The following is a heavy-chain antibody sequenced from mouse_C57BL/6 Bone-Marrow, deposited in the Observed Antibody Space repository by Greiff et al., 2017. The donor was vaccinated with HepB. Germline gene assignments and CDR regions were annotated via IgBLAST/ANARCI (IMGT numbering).Heavy chain of an antibody. D-gene: IGHD2-3*01. J-gene: IGHJ4*01. CDR3: ARSWLLRAMDY. V-gene: IGHV1-18*01. CDR1: GYTFTDYN. Sequence: EVKLMESGPELVKPGASVKIPCKASGYTFTDYNMDWVKQSHGKSLEWIGDINPNNGGTIYNQKFKGKATLTVDKSSSTAYMELRSLTSEDTAVYYCARSWLLRAMDYWGQGTSVTVSS. CDR2: INPNNGGT.